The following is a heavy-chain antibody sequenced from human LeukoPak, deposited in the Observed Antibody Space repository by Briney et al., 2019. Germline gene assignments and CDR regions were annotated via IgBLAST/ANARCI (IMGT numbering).Heavy chain of an antibody. CDR3: ARAKLDDCGGVCDQYFQH. CDR1: GYTFTGYY. D-gene: IGHD2-21*02. Sequence: ASVKVSCKASGYTFTGYYMHWVRQAPGQGLEWMGWLHPNSGGTNFAQKFQGRVTLTRDTSINTAYMELSSLRSDDTAVYYCARAKLDDCGGVCDQYFQHWGQGTLVTVSS. CDR2: LHPNSGGT. V-gene: IGHV1-2*02. J-gene: IGHJ1*01.